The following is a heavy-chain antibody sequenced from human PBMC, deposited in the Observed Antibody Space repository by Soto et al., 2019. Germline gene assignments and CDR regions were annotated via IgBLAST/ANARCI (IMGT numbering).Heavy chain of an antibody. V-gene: IGHV1-69*13. J-gene: IGHJ4*02. CDR1: GGTFSSYA. D-gene: IGHD3-9*01. Sequence: ASVKVSCKASGGTFSSYAISWVRQAPGQGLEWMGGIIPIFGTANYAQKFQGRVTITADESTSTAYMELSSLRSEDTAVYYCARVPQIHYDILTGPLDYWGQGTLVTVS. CDR2: IIPIFGTA. CDR3: ARVPQIHYDILTGPLDY.